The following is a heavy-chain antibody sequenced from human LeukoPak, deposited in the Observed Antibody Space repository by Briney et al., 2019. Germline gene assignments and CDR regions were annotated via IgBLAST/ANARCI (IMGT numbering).Heavy chain of an antibody. D-gene: IGHD3-10*01. CDR3: ARRKGYRGHYYGSGSYYND. V-gene: IGHV4-34*01. CDR2: INHSGST. Sequence: PSETLSLTCAVYGGSFSGYYWSWIRQPPGKGLEWIGEINHSGSTNYNPSLKSRVTISVDTSKNQFSLKLSSVTAADTAVYYCARRKGYRGHYYGSGSYYNDWGQGTLVTVSS. CDR1: GGSFSGYY. J-gene: IGHJ4*02.